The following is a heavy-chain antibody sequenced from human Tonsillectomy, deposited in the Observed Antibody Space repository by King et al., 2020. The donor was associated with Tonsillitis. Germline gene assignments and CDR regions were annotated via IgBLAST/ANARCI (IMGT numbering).Heavy chain of an antibody. CDR3: ARIRQYSSSGGPNYYCGMDV. CDR1: GFSLSTSGMC. D-gene: IGHD6-13*01. J-gene: IGHJ6*02. Sequence: TLKESGPALVKPTQTLTLTCTFSGFSLSTSGMCVSWIRQPPGKALEWLARIDWDDDKYYSTSLKTRLTISKDTSKNQVVLTMTNMDPVDTATYYCARIRQYSSSGGPNYYCGMDVWGQGTTVTVSS. V-gene: IGHV2-70*11. CDR2: IDWDDDK.